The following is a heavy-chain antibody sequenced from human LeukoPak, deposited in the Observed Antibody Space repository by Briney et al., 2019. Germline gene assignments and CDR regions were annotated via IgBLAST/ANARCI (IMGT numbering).Heavy chain of an antibody. CDR3: ARDYYDSSGYYSGFDY. CDR2: IYHSGST. J-gene: IGHJ4*02. D-gene: IGHD3-22*01. V-gene: IGHV4-30-2*01. CDR1: GGSISSGGYS. Sequence: SRTLSLTCAVSGGSISSGGYSWSWIRQPPGKGLEWIGYIYHSGSTYYNPSLKSRVTISVDRSKNQFSLKLSSVTAADTAVYYCARDYYDSSGYYSGFDYWGQGTLVTVSS.